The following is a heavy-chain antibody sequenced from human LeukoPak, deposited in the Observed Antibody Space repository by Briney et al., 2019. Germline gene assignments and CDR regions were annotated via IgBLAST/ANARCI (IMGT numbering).Heavy chain of an antibody. CDR2: ISYDGSNK. CDR3: ARSSSSGWYYFDY. V-gene: IGHV3-30*04. D-gene: IGHD6-19*01. CDR1: GFTLSSYA. Sequence: EGSLRLSCAASGFTLSSYAMHWVRQAPGKGLEWVAVISYDGSNKYYADSVKGRFTISRDNSKNTLYLQMNSLRAEDTAVYYCARSSSSGWYYFDYWGQGTLVTVSS. J-gene: IGHJ4*02.